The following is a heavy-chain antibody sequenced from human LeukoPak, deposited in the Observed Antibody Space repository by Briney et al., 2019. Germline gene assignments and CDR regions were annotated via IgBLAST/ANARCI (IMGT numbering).Heavy chain of an antibody. Sequence: PGGSLRLPCAASGFTFDDYAMHWVRQAPGKGLEWVSGISWNSGSIAYADSVRGRFTISRDNAKNSLYLQMNSLRAEDTALYYCTKDIATHYDILTGLFDYWGQGTLVTVSS. CDR2: ISWNSGSI. D-gene: IGHD3-9*01. CDR3: TKDIATHYDILTGLFDY. V-gene: IGHV3-9*01. J-gene: IGHJ4*02. CDR1: GFTFDDYA.